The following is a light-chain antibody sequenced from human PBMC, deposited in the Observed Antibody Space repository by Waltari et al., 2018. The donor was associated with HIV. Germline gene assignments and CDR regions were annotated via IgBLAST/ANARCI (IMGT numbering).Light chain of an antibody. Sequence: ETVLTQSPVNLSLSPGERATLSCRASQSVSSGHLAWYQQKPGQAPRLLIYGESTRPTGIPDRFVGRGSGTDFTLTINRLEPEDCAVYYCQQFYRPPYSFGQVTKLEIK. V-gene: IGKV3-20*01. CDR3: QQFYRPPYS. CDR1: QSVSSGH. J-gene: IGKJ2*03. CDR2: GES.